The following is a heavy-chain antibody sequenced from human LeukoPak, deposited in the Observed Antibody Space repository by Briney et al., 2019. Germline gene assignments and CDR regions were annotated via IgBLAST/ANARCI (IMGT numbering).Heavy chain of an antibody. CDR3: ARASSTHYFDY. CDR1: GYSFTSYW. J-gene: IGHJ4*02. Sequence: GESLKISCTGSGYSFTSYWIGWVRHMPGKGLGWMGIIYPGDSDTRYSPSFRGQVTISADKSISTAYLQWSSRKASDTSMYYCARASSTHYFDYWDQGTLVTLSS. V-gene: IGHV5-51*01. CDR2: IYPGDSDT. D-gene: IGHD2-2*01.